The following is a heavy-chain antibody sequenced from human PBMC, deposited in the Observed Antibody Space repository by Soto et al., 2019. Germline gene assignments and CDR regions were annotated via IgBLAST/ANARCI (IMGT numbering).Heavy chain of an antibody. CDR3: ASRSGYYDSSGYYHFDY. V-gene: IGHV4-31*03. CDR1: GGSISSGGYY. J-gene: IGHJ4*02. Sequence: QVQLQESGPGLVKPSQTLSLTCTVSGGSISSGGYYWSWIRQHPGKGLEWIGYIYYSGSTYYNPSLKSRVTRSVDTSKKQFSLKLSSVTAADTAVYYCASRSGYYDSSGYYHFDYWGQGTLVTVSS. D-gene: IGHD3-22*01. CDR2: IYYSGST.